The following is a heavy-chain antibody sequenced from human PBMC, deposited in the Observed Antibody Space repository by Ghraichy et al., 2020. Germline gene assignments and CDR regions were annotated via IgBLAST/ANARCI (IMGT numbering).Heavy chain of an antibody. D-gene: IGHD4-17*01. CDR2: INPNRRGT. Sequence: ASVKVSCKASGYIVTDYYIHWVRQAPGQGLEWLGWINPNRRGTSSPQRFQGRVTMTSDTSIGTVYMELSSLTSDDTAVYYCASSLGTTVTTFWLDPWGQGTLVTV. V-gene: IGHV1-2*02. CDR1: GYIVTDYY. CDR3: ASSLGTTVTTFWLDP. J-gene: IGHJ5*02.